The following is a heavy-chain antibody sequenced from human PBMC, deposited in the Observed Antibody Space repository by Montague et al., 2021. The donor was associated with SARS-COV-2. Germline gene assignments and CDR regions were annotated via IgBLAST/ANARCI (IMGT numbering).Heavy chain of an antibody. CDR3: AHRRPGSGGYYFDY. Sequence: PALVKPTQTLTLTCTFSGFSLSTSGVGVGWIRQPPGKALEWLALIYWDDDKRYSPSLKSRLTITKDTSKDQVVLTMTNMDPVDTATYYCAHRRPGSGGYYFDYWGQGTLVTVSS. CDR2: IYWDDDK. CDR1: GFSLSTSGVG. V-gene: IGHV2-5*02. D-gene: IGHD3-10*01. J-gene: IGHJ4*02.